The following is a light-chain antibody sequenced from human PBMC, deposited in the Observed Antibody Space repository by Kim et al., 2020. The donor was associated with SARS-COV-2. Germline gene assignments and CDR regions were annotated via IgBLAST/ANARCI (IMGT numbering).Light chain of an antibody. CDR1: QGIRND. CDR2: LAS. J-gene: IGKJ1*01. Sequence: ASVGDRVTISCRASQGIRNDVDLYQQKSGKAPKRLIYLASTLESGVPSRFSGSGSGTEFTLTISSRKPEDFATYYCLQHNRYPQTFGQGTKVDIK. CDR3: LQHNRYPQT. V-gene: IGKV1-17*01.